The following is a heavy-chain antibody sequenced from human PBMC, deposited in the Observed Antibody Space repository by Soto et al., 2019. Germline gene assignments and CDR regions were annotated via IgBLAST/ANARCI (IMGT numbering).Heavy chain of an antibody. Sequence: PGGSLRFSCAASGFPFSTYWMHWVRQAPGKGPVWVSRINNDGSTTRYADSVKGRFTISRDNAKNTLYLQMNSLRAEDTAVYYCASQGLYYYGLDVWGQGTTVTVSS. V-gene: IGHV3-74*01. J-gene: IGHJ6*02. CDR1: GFPFSTYW. CDR2: INNDGSTT. CDR3: ASQGLYYYGLDV.